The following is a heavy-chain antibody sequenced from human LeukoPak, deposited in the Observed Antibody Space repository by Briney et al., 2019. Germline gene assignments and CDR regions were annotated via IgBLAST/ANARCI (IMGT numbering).Heavy chain of an antibody. D-gene: IGHD3-10*01. CDR3: ARESDYGSGSYPPFDY. J-gene: IGHJ4*02. Sequence: GGSLRLSCAASGFTFSSYAMSWVRQAPGKGLEWVSVISGSGGSTYYADSVKGRFTISRDNSKNTLYLQMNSLRAEDTAVYYSARESDYGSGSYPPFDYWGQGTLVTVSS. CDR2: ISGSGGST. V-gene: IGHV3-23*01. CDR1: GFTFSSYA.